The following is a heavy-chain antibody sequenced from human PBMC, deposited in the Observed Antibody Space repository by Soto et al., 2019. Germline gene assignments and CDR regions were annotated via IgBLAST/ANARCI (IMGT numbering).Heavy chain of an antibody. Sequence: SETLSLTCAVSGGSISSGGYSWSWIRQPPGKGLEWIGYIYHSGSTYYNPSLKSRVTISVDRSKNQFSLKLSSVTAADTAVYYCASSYGGNPGFDYWGQGTLVTVSS. CDR2: IYHSGST. CDR1: GGSISSGGYS. CDR3: ASSYGGNPGFDY. D-gene: IGHD4-17*01. V-gene: IGHV4-30-2*01. J-gene: IGHJ4*02.